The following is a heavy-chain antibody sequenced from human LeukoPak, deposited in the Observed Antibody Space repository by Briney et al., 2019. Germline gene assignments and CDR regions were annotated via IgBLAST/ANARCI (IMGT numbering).Heavy chain of an antibody. CDR3: TRMVYSGSYYGAFDI. CDR1: GFTFSGSA. J-gene: IGHJ3*02. Sequence: GGSLRLSCAASGFTFSGSAMHWVRQASGKGLEWVGRIRSKANNYATAYAASVKGRSTISRDDSKSIAYLQMNSLKTEDTAVYYCTRMVYSGSYYGAFDIWGQGTMVTVSS. D-gene: IGHD1-26*01. CDR2: IRSKANNYAT. V-gene: IGHV3-73*01.